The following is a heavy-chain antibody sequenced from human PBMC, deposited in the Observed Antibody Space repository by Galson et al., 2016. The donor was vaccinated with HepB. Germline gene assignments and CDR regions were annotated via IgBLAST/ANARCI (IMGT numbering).Heavy chain of an antibody. J-gene: IGHJ4*03. CDR2: IYFSGKT. CDR1: GGSITSTAYY. Sequence: SETLSLTCSVSGGSITSTAYYWGWIRQPPGKGLEWIGSIYFSGKTYYNPSLKSRVTISFDTSKNQFSLKLTSVTAADTAVYWCASTAMGAKGFDYWGQGTTVIVSS. CDR3: ASTAMGAKGFDY. D-gene: IGHD1-26*01. V-gene: IGHV4-39*07.